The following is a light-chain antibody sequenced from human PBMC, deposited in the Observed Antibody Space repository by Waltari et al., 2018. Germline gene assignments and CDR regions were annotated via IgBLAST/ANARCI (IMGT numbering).Light chain of an antibody. CDR3: QQYNSYSG. CDR2: KAS. V-gene: IGKV1-5*03. Sequence: DIQMTQSPSTLSASVGDRVTITCRASQSISSWLAWYQRKPGKAPKLLIYKASSLESGVPSRFSGSGSGTEFTLTISSLQPDDFATYYCQQYNSYSGFGPGTKVDIK. J-gene: IGKJ3*01. CDR1: QSISSW.